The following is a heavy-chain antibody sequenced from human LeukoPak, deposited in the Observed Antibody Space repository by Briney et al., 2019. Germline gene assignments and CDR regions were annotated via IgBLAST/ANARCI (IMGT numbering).Heavy chain of an antibody. Sequence: SETLSLTCTVSGGSISSSSYYWGWIRQPPGKGLEWIGSIYYSGSTNYNPSLKSRVTISVDTSKNQFSLKLSSVTAADTAVYYCARRANSSGYSKWGPFDYWGQGTLVTVSS. D-gene: IGHD3-22*01. CDR2: IYYSGST. CDR1: GGSISSSSYY. J-gene: IGHJ4*02. V-gene: IGHV4-39*07. CDR3: ARRANSSGYSKWGPFDY.